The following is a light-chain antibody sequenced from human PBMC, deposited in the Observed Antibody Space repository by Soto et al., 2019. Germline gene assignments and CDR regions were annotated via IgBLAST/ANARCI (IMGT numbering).Light chain of an antibody. V-gene: IGKV4-1*01. Sequence: DIVMTQSPDSLAVSLGERATINCKSSQSLLYSSNNKNYLAWFQQKPGQPPKLLIYWASTRESGVPDRFSGSGSGTDVTLTVSSLQAEDAAVYYCQQYFSTPWTFGQGTRVEIK. CDR1: QSLLYSSNNKNY. CDR3: QQYFSTPWT. J-gene: IGKJ1*01. CDR2: WAS.